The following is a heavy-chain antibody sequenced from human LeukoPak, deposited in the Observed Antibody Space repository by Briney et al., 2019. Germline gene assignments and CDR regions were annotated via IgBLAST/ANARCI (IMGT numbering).Heavy chain of an antibody. J-gene: IGHJ4*02. CDR1: GFTLSNYA. V-gene: IGHV3-23*01. Sequence: GGSLRLSCAVSGFTLSNYAMNWVRQAPGKGLEWVSAVSGSGETTYYAESVKGRFTISRDNSKNTLYLRMLTLRADDTAVYYCAKGPVVPSATYYFDSWGQGTLVTVSS. CDR3: AKGPVVPSATYYFDS. CDR2: VSGSGETT. D-gene: IGHD2-2*01.